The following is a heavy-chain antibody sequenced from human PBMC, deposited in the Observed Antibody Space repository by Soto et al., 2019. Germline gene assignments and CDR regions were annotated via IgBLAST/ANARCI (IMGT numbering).Heavy chain of an antibody. CDR3: ASIPPRDVGYCSGGSCPGDYYYGMDV. Sequence: SQPLSLKRPVSGGSITRGGPYWKKNRQHPGKGLEWIGSIYYSGSTYYNPSLKSRVTISVDTSKNQFSLKLSSVTAADTAVYYCASIPPRDVGYCSGGSCPGDYYYGMDVWGQGTTVTVSS. J-gene: IGHJ6*02. D-gene: IGHD2-15*01. V-gene: IGHV4-31*03. CDR1: GGSITRGGPY. CDR2: IYYSGST.